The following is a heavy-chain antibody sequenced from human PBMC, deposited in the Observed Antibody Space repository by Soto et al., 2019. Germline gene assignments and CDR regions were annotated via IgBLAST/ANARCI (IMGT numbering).Heavy chain of an antibody. D-gene: IGHD2-2*01. J-gene: IGHJ4*02. CDR1: GGSISSNHW. CDR2: IYHSGSS. V-gene: IGHV4-4*02. Sequence: SETLSLTCAVSGGSISSNHWWNWVRQPPGKGLEWIGEIYHSGSSHYNPSLKTRVTISVDKSKSQFSLKLTSVTAADTAVYFCSSTSSHFTGFDSWGQGTLVTV. CDR3: SSTSSHFTGFDS.